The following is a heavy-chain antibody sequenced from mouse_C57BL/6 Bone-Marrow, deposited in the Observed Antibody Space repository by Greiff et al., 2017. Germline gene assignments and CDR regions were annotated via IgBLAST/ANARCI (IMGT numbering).Heavy chain of an antibody. CDR3: ARQLRLYFDY. Sequence: QVQLQQSGAELARPGASVKLSCKASGYTFTSYGISWVKQRTGQGLEWIGEIYPRSGNTYYTEKFKGKATLTADKSSSTAYVERRSMTSEASAVYFSARQLRLYFDYWGQGTTLTVSS. J-gene: IGHJ2*01. V-gene: IGHV1-81*01. CDR1: GYTFTSYG. D-gene: IGHD3-2*02. CDR2: IYPRSGNT.